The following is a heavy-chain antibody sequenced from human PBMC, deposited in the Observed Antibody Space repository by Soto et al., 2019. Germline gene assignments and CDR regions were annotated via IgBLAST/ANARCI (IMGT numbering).Heavy chain of an antibody. J-gene: IGHJ6*03. D-gene: IGHD3-10*01. CDR3: ARHQVSSYYGSGPQTLYYYYMDV. Sequence: GESLKISCKGSGYSFTSYWIGWVRQMPGKGLEWMGIIYPGDSDTRYSPSFQGQVTISADKSISTAYLQWSSLKASDTAMYYCARHQVSSYYGSGPQTLYYYYMDVWGKGTTVTVSS. V-gene: IGHV5-51*01. CDR1: GYSFTSYW. CDR2: IYPGDSDT.